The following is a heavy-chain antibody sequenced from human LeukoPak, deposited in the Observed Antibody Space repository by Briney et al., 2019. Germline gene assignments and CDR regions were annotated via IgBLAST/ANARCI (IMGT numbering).Heavy chain of an antibody. J-gene: IGHJ5*02. CDR2: IIPIRGIA. V-gene: IGHV1-69*04. CDR3: ARDDYGSGRP. CDR1: GGTFSSYT. D-gene: IGHD3-10*01. Sequence: GASVKVSCKASGGTFSSYTISWVRQAPGQGLEWMGRIIPIRGIANYAQKFQGRVTITADKSTSTAYMELSSLRSEDTAVYYCARDDYGSGRPWGQGTLVTVSS.